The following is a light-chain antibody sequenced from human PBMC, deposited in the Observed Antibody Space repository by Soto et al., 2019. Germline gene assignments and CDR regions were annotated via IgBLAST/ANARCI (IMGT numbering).Light chain of an antibody. Sequence: EIVMTQSPATLSVSPGERATLSCRASQSVSSNLAWYQQKPGQAPRLLIYGASTRATGIPARFSGSGSGTEFTLTISSLQSVDFAVYYCQQYNNWPPWTFGHGTKVEIK. V-gene: IGKV3-15*01. CDR3: QQYNNWPPWT. J-gene: IGKJ1*01. CDR1: QSVSSN. CDR2: GAS.